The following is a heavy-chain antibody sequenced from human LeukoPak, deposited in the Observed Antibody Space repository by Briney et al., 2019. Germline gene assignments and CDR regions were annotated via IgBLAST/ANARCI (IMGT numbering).Heavy chain of an antibody. CDR1: GGTFSSYA. V-gene: IGHV1-69*13. J-gene: IGHJ1*01. CDR2: IIPIFGTA. CDR3: AKDDVGGVVVPAAISEYLHH. Sequence: ASVKVSCKASGGTFSSYAISWVRQAPGQGLEWMGGIIPIFGTANYAQKFQGRVTITADESTNTAYMELSSLRSEDTAVYYCAKDDVGGVVVPAAISEYLHHWGQGTLVTVSS. D-gene: IGHD2-2*01.